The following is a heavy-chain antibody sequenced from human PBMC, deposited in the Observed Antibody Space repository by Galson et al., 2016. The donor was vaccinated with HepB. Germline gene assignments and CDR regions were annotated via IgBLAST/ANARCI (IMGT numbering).Heavy chain of an antibody. Sequence: SLRLSCAASGFTFNYYGMIWVRQAPGKGLEWVSLISSHNSNIYYADSVNGRFTISRDNAYNSLYLQMNSLRVEDTAVYYCVRGAGGYAPHVDYWGQGTLVTVSS. D-gene: IGHD5-12*01. V-gene: IGHV3-21*01. CDR2: ISSHNSNI. J-gene: IGHJ4*02. CDR3: VRGAGGYAPHVDY. CDR1: GFTFNYYG.